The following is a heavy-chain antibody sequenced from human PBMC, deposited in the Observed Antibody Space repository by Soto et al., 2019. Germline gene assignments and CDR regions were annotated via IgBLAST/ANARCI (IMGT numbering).Heavy chain of an antibody. CDR3: AHSECGGACCYSRWYFGL. CDR1: GFSLTTGGVA. V-gene: IGHV2-5*02. J-gene: IGHJ2*01. CDR2: IDWDDDK. Sequence: QITLKESGPTLVKPTQTLTLTCTFSGFSLTTGGVAVGWIRQPPGKALQRLALIDWDDDKRYSPSLKSRLPITKDSSKTLVVPTMSTLDPVATATYYCAHSECGGACCYSRWYFGLWGRGTLVTVSS. D-gene: IGHD2-21*02.